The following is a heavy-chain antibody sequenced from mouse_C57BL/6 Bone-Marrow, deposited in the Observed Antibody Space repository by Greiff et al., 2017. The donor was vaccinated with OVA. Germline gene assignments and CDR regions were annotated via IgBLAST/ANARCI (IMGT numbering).Heavy chain of an antibody. V-gene: IGHV1-52*01. D-gene: IGHD2-3*01. CDR3: ARGDGYKAWCAY. CDR1: GYTFTSYW. Sequence: QVQLQQPGAELVRPGSSVKLSCKASGYTFTSYWMHWVKQRPIHGLDWLGNIDPSDSETHYHHKFKDKATLTVDKSSSTAYMQLSSLTSEDSAVYYCARGDGYKAWCAYWCQGTLVTVSA. J-gene: IGHJ3*01. CDR2: IDPSDSET.